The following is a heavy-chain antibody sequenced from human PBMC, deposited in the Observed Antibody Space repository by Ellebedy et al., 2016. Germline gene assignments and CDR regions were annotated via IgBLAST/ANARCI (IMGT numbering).Heavy chain of an antibody. CDR3: ATLTIPGGSDF. D-gene: IGHD3-3*01. V-gene: IGHV4-61*03. CDR1: GGSLINGGAY. J-gene: IGHJ4*02. CDR2: VYHSGST. Sequence: SETLSLXCTVSGGSLINGGAYWTWIRQPPGRGLEWIGYVYHSGSTKLNPSLKSRVTMSVDTSKNHFSLKLNSVNAADTAVYYCATLTIPGGSDFWGQGTLVTVSS.